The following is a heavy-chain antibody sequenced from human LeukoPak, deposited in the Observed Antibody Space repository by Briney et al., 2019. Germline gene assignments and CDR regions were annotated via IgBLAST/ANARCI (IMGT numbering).Heavy chain of an antibody. D-gene: IGHD6-19*01. Sequence: GGSLRLPCAASGFTFSSYSMNWVRQAPGKGLEWVSSISSSSSYIYYADSVKGRFTISRDNAKNSLYLQMNSLRAEDTAVYYCARDGSGWYAIDYWGQGTLVTVSS. J-gene: IGHJ4*02. V-gene: IGHV3-21*01. CDR3: ARDGSGWYAIDY. CDR1: GFTFSSYS. CDR2: ISSSSSYI.